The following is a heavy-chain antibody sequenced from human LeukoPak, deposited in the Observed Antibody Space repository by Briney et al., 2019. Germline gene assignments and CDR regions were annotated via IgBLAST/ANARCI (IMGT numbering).Heavy chain of an antibody. V-gene: IGHV3-23*01. Sequence: PGGSLRLSCAASGFTFSSHAVSWVRQAPGKGLEWVPSLSGSGYNTYYADSVKGRFTVSRDNSKNTVYLQMNSLRAEDTAVYYCAKDPYGTRYFDYWGQGTMVTVSS. CDR2: LSGSGYNT. CDR3: AKDPYGTRYFDY. CDR1: GFTFSSHA. J-gene: IGHJ4*02. D-gene: IGHD2-2*01.